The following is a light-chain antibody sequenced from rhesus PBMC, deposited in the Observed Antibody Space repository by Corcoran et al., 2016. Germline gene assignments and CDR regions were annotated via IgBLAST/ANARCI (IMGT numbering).Light chain of an antibody. CDR3: MQYTYIPYT. Sequence: DVVMTQSPLALPITPGQPASISCRSSQSLVHSNGNTDLSWFHQKPGQPPRLLIYKDSNRYSGVPDRFSGSGAGTDFTLKLSRVQADDVGIYYCMQYTYIPYTFGQGTKVEIK. CDR1: QSLVHSNGNTD. V-gene: IGKV2-64*01. J-gene: IGKJ2*01. CDR2: KDS.